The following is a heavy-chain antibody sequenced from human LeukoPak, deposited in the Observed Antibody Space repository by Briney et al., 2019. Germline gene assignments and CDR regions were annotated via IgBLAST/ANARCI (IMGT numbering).Heavy chain of an antibody. J-gene: IGHJ4*02. CDR2: IIPIFGTA. CDR1: GGTFSSYA. D-gene: IGHD3-3*01. V-gene: IGHV1-69*05. Sequence: GASVKVSCKVSGGTFSSYAISWVRQAPGQGLEWMGGIIPIFGTANYAQKFQGRVTITTDESTSTAYMELSSLRSEDTAVYYCARGGIFGVVITPFDYWGQGTLVTVSS. CDR3: ARGGIFGVVITPFDY.